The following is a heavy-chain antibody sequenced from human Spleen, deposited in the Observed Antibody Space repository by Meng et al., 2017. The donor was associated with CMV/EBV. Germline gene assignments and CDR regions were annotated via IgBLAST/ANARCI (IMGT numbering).Heavy chain of an antibody. V-gene: IGHV1-69*05. Sequence: AIRWVRQAPGQGLEWMGGFIPVFGAPDYAQRFQDRLTIATDESTGSASMELSGLRFEDTAVYFCARGPKIPLGGVNLWPLEHWGQGSLVTVSS. CDR3: ARGPKIPLGGVNLWPLEH. CDR1: A. D-gene: IGHD3-16*01. J-gene: IGHJ4*02. CDR2: FIPVFGAP.